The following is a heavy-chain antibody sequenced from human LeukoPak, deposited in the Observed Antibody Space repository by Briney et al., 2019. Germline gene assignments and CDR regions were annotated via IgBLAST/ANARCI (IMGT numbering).Heavy chain of an antibody. D-gene: IGHD6-13*01. CDR1: GFTFSAYA. CDR3: ARDREQQLVLPYYGMDV. V-gene: IGHV3-30*04. CDR2: ISYDGNNK. Sequence: GGSLRLSCAASGFTFSAYALHWVRQAPGKGLEWVAMISYDGNNKYYADSVKGRFTISRDNSKNTLYLQMNSLRAEDTAVYYCARDREQQLVLPYYGMDVWGQGTTVTVSS. J-gene: IGHJ6*02.